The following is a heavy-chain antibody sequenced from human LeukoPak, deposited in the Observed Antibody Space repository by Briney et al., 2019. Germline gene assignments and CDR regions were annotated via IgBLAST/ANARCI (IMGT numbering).Heavy chain of an antibody. Sequence: PGRSLRLSCAASGFIFSNYAIHWVRQAPGKGLEWVAAISYDGNTQHYADSVKGRFTISRDNSKNTLYLQMNSLRAEDTAVYYCAKDPQAYYYDSSGYADAFDIWGQGTMVTVSS. CDR1: GFIFSNYA. CDR3: AKDPQAYYYDSSGYADAFDI. V-gene: IGHV3-30*04. CDR2: ISYDGNTQ. J-gene: IGHJ3*02. D-gene: IGHD3-22*01.